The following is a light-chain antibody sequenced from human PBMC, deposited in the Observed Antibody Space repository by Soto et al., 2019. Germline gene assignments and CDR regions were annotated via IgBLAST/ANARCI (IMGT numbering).Light chain of an antibody. V-gene: IGKV3-11*01. CDR3: QQRSNWPS. J-gene: IGKJ4*01. CDR2: DAS. CDR1: QSVSSY. Sequence: EIGLTQSPATLSLSPGERATLSCRASQSVSSYLAWYQQKPGQAPRLLIYDASNRAPGIPARFRGSGSGTDFTLTISSLEPEDFAVYYCQQRSNWPSFGGGTKVDIK.